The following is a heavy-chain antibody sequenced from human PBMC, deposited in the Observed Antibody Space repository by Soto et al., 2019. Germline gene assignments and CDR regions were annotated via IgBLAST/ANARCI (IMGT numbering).Heavy chain of an antibody. CDR1: GGSFRNYY. CDR2: VNHSGEA. J-gene: IGHJ5*02. CDR3: MRAERFQRSWLDP. D-gene: IGHD3-10*01. V-gene: IGHV4-34*01. Sequence: SETLSLTCGVYGGSFRNYYWIWVRQPPGKGLEWIGEVNHSGEATYNPSLQSRITISLDTSNNQFSLKMTSVTAADTAMYFCMRAERFQRSWLDPWGQGTKLTVSP.